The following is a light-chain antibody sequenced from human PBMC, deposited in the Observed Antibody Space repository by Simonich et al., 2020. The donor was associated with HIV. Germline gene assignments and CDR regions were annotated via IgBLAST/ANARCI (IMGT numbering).Light chain of an antibody. CDR2: GAS. CDR1: QSVSSN. Sequence: EIVMTQSPGTLSVSPGERATLSCRASQSVSSNLAWYQQMPGQAPRLLIYGASTRATGIPARFRGSGSGTGFTLTISSLQSEDFAVYYCQQYYNWPRTFGQGTKLEI. V-gene: IGKV3-15*01. J-gene: IGKJ2*01. CDR3: QQYYNWPRT.